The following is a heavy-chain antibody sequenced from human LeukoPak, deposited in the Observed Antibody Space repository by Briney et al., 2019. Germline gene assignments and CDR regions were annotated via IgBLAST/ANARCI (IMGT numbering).Heavy chain of an antibody. Sequence: QTGGSLRLSCAASGFTVSSNYMSWVRQAPGKGLEWVSVIYSGGSTYYADSVKGRFTISRDNSKNTLYLQMNSLRAEDTAVYYCARRYCSGGSCYSFRGDWFDPWGQGTLVTVSS. D-gene: IGHD2-15*01. V-gene: IGHV3-53*01. CDR3: ARRYCSGGSCYSFRGDWFDP. CDR1: GFTVSSNY. CDR2: IYSGGST. J-gene: IGHJ5*02.